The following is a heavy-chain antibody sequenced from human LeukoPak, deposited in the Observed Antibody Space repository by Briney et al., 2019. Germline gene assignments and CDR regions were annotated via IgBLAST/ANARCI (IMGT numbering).Heavy chain of an antibody. CDR2: INPNSGGT. V-gene: IGHV1-2*02. J-gene: IGHJ2*01. CDR1: GYTFTDYY. D-gene: IGHD3-22*01. Sequence: ASVKVSCKASGYTFTDYYMHWVRQAPGQGLEWMGWINPNSGGTNYAQKFQGRVAMTRDTSITTAYMELSRLTSDDKAVYYCARGGDSSSYYWAVGYFDLWGRGTLVTVSS. CDR3: ARGGDSSSYYWAVGYFDL.